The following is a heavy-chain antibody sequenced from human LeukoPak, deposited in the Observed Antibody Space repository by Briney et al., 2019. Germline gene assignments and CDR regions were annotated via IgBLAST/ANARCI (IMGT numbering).Heavy chain of an antibody. CDR1: GYTFTGYY. J-gene: IGHJ4*02. CDR3: ARVVRSYGYSDY. Sequence: ASVKVSCKASGYTFTGYYMHWVRQAPGQGLEWMGWISPNSGGTNYAQKFQGRVTMTRDTSISTAYMELSRLRSDDTAVYYCARVVRSYGYSDYWGQGTLVTVSS. CDR2: ISPNSGGT. D-gene: IGHD5-18*01. V-gene: IGHV1-2*02.